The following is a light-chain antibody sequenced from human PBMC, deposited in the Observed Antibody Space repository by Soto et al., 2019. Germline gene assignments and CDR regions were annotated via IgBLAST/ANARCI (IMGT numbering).Light chain of an antibody. J-gene: IGKJ1*01. Sequence: EVVMTQSPATLSVSPGERVTLSCRASQSIGRNLAWCQQTPGQAPRLLIYGASTRATGIPARFSGSGSGTEFTLTISNLQSEDFAVYYCQQYNNWPLTFGQGTKVDIK. CDR2: GAS. CDR3: QQYNNWPLT. V-gene: IGKV3-15*01. CDR1: QSIGRN.